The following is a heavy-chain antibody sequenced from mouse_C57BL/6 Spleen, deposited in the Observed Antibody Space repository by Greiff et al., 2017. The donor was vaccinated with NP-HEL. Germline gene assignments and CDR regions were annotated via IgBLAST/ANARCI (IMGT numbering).Heavy chain of an antibody. V-gene: IGHV1-78*01. CDR3: ARRDDGSSYEGYLDV. CDR2: IYPRDGST. Sequence: VQLQQSDAELVKPGASVKISCKVSGYTFTDHTIHWMKQRPEQGLEWIGYIYPRDGSTKYNEKFKGKATLTADKSSSTAYIQLNSLTSEDSAVYFCARRDDGSSYEGYLDVWGTGTTVTVSS. D-gene: IGHD1-1*01. CDR1: GYTFTDHT. J-gene: IGHJ1*03.